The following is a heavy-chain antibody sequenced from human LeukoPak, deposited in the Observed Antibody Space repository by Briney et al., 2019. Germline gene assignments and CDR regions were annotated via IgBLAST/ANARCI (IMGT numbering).Heavy chain of an antibody. CDR3: ARDQLLWFGESTYYYYGMDV. CDR2: IYYSGST. CDR1: GGSISSYY. D-gene: IGHD3-10*01. Sequence: ASETRSLTCTVSGGSISSYYWSWIRQPPGKGLEWIGYIYYSGSTNYNPSLKSRVTISVDTSKNQLSLKLSSVTAADTAVYYCARDQLLWFGESTYYYYGMDVWGQGTTLTVSS. J-gene: IGHJ6*02. V-gene: IGHV4-59*01.